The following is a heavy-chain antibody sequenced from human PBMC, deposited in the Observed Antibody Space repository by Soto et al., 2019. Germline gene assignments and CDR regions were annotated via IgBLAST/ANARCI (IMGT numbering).Heavy chain of an antibody. D-gene: IGHD4-17*01. CDR2: IIPIFGTA. CDR1: GGTFSSYA. Sequence: GASVKVSFKASGGTFSSYAISWVRQAPGQGLEWMGGIIPIFGTANYAQKFQGRVTITADESTSTAYMELSSLRSEDTAVYYCARDFYLRDYGDYIPLDYWGQGTLVTVSS. CDR3: ARDFYLRDYGDYIPLDY. V-gene: IGHV1-69*13. J-gene: IGHJ4*02.